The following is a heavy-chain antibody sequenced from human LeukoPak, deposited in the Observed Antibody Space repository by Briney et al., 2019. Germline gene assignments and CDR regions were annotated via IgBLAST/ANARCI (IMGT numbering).Heavy chain of an antibody. CDR1: GYTFTGYY. J-gene: IGHJ4*02. V-gene: IGHV1-69*13. CDR3: ARGFYDYVWGSYQTFDY. D-gene: IGHD3-16*02. Sequence: GASVKVSCKASGYTFTGYYMHWVRQAPGQGLEWMGGIIPIFGTANYAQKFQGRVTITADESTSTAYMELSSLRSEDTAVYYCARGFYDYVWGSYQTFDYWGQGTLVTVSS. CDR2: IIPIFGTA.